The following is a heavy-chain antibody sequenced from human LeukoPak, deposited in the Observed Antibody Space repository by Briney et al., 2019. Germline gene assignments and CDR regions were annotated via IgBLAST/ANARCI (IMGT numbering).Heavy chain of an antibody. V-gene: IGHV3-33*01. J-gene: IGHJ4*02. Sequence: GGSLRLSCAASGFTFSTYGMHWVRQAPGKGLEWVAVVWYDGTNIHYVDSVKGRFTISRDNSKSTLYLQMNSLTAEDTAVYYCARGGYSGTDYFDYWGQGTLVTVSS. CDR2: VWYDGTNI. D-gene: IGHD1-26*01. CDR3: ARGGYSGTDYFDY. CDR1: GFTFSTYG.